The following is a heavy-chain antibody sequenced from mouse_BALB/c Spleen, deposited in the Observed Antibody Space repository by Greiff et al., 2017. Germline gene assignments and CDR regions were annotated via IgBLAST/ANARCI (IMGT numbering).Heavy chain of an antibody. J-gene: IGHJ3*01. Sequence: VQLKESGAELVKPGASVKLSCTASGFNIKDTYMHWVKQRPEQGLEWIGRIDPANGNTKYDPKFQGKATITADTSSNTAYLQLSSLTSEDTAVYYCARRFAYWGQGTLVTVSA. CDR3: ARRFAY. CDR2: IDPANGNT. V-gene: IGHV14-3*02. CDR1: GFNIKDTY.